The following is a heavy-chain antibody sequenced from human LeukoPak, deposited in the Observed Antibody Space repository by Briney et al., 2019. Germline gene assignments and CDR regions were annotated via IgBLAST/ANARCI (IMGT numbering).Heavy chain of an antibody. V-gene: IGHV1-2*02. CDR3: ATSIAAPLDY. J-gene: IGHJ4*02. CDR1: GYTFTGYY. CDR2: INPNSGGT. Sequence: GASVKVSCKASGYTFTGYYMHWVRQAPGQGLEWMGWINPNSGGTNYAQKFQGRVTMTRDSSINTAYMESSRLTSDDTAMYYCATSIAAPLDYWGQGTPVTVSS. D-gene: IGHD6-6*01.